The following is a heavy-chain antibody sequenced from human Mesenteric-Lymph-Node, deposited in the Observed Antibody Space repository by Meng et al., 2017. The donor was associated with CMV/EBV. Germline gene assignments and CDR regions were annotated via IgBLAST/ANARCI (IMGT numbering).Heavy chain of an antibody. V-gene: IGHV1-46*01. D-gene: IGHD4-11*01. J-gene: IGHJ4*02. CDR2: INPSGDALSYTMGMSNPSGGST. CDR1: GYPFTSYY. CDR3: ARDNGHQLLYHY. Sequence: ASVKVSCKASGYPFTSYYLHWVRQAPGQGLEWMGVINPSGDALSYTMGMSNPSGGSTIYAQKFQGRVTMTSDTSTSTVFMELASLTSEDTAVYYCARDNGHQLLYHYWGQGTLVTVSS.